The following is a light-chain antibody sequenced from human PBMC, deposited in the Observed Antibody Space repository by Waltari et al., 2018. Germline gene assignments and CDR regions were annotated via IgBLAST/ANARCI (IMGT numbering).Light chain of an antibody. CDR2: DAS. CDR1: RSISTY. J-gene: IGKJ4*01. CDR3: HQRTDWLT. Sequence: EIVLTQSPASLSLSPGERATLACRASRSISTYLAWYQPKPGQAPRLLIYDASNRATGVPDRFSGSGSVTDLTLTISSLEPEDFAVYYCHQRTDWLTFGGGTQVEIK. V-gene: IGKV3-11*01.